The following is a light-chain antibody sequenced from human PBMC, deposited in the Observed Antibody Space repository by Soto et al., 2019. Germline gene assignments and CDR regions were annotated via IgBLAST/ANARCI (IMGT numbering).Light chain of an antibody. CDR2: DVS. J-gene: IGLJ1*01. Sequence: QSALTQPASVSVSPGQSITISCTGTSGDVGGYNYVSWYQQHPGKAPKLTIYDVSNRPSGVSNRFSGSKSGNTASLTISGLQAEDEADYYCSSYASSSTPYVFGTGTKVTVL. CDR3: SSYASSSTPYV. V-gene: IGLV2-14*01. CDR1: SGDVGGYNY.